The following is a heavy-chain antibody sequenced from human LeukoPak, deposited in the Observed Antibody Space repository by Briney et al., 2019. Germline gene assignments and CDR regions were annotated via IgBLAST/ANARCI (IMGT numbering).Heavy chain of an antibody. Sequence: AGGSLRLSCAASGFSFSSYGMSWVRQAPGKGLEWVSGISGSGASTYYADSVKGRFTISRGNSKNTLHLQMNSLRAEDTAVYYCAKDRSRYDSSAYDFDYWGQRTLVTVSS. D-gene: IGHD3-22*01. CDR3: AKDRSRYDSSAYDFDY. J-gene: IGHJ4*02. CDR2: ISGSGAST. V-gene: IGHV3-23*01. CDR1: GFSFSSYG.